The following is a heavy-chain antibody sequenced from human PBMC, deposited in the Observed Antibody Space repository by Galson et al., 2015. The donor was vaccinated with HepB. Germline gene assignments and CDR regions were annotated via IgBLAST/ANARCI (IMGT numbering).Heavy chain of an antibody. V-gene: IGHV3-21*01. Sequence: SLRLSCAASGFTFSSYSMSWVRQAPGKGLEWVSSISSSSSYIYCADSVKGRFTISRDNAKNSLYLQMNSLRAEDTAVYYCARDDILTGYCFDYWGQGTRVTVSS. CDR3: ARDDILTGYCFDY. CDR2: ISSSSSYI. D-gene: IGHD3-9*01. J-gene: IGHJ4*02. CDR1: GFTFSSYS.